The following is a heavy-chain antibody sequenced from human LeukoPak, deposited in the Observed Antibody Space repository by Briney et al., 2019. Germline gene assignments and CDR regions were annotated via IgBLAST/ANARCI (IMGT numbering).Heavy chain of an antibody. CDR3: ARLPALDDFWSGSVDY. CDR1: EFTFSDYY. V-gene: IGHV3-11*04. Sequence: PGGSLRLSCAASEFTFSDYYMSWIRQAPGKGLEWVSYINSSGSTIYYADSVKGRFTISRDNAKNSLYLQMNSLRAEDTAVYYCARLPALDDFWSGSVDYWGQGTLVTVSS. J-gene: IGHJ4*02. CDR2: INSSGSTI. D-gene: IGHD3-3*01.